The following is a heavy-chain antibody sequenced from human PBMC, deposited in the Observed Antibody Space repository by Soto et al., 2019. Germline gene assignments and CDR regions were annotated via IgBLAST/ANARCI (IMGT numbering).Heavy chain of an antibody. CDR3: ARDLQGYDISTAYFYYYYGMDV. J-gene: IGHJ6*02. D-gene: IGHD3-9*01. V-gene: IGHV3-30*03. CDR1: GFTFSSYG. CDR2: ISYDGSNK. Sequence: QVHLVESGGGVVQPGRSLRLSCAASGFTFSSYGMHWVRQAPGKGLEWVAVISYDGSNKYYADSVKGRFTISRDTSKNTLYLLMNSLRAEDTAVYYCARDLQGYDISTAYFYYYYGMDVWGQGTTVNVSS.